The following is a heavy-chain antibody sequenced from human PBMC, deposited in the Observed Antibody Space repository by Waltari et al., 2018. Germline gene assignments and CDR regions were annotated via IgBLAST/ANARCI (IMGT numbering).Heavy chain of an antibody. CDR2: NSGHNGNT. CDR3: AWSTSPLGYYYYGTDV. D-gene: IGHD2-15*01. V-gene: IGHV1-18*04. Sequence: QLQLVQSGAEVKKPGASVKVSCKASAYSFPKYGVTWVRQAPGQGLEWMGWNSGHNGNTKSPQKLQGRVTMTTDTSTSTAYMELRSLTSDDAAVYYCAWSTSPLGYYYYGTDVWGQGTTVTVSS. J-gene: IGHJ6*02. CDR1: AYSFPKYG.